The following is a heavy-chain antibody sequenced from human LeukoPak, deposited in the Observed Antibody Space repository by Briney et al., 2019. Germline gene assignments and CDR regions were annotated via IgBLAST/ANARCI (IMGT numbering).Heavy chain of an antibody. D-gene: IGHD2-2*01. CDR2: ISSSSSTI. V-gene: IGHV3-48*01. CDR1: GFTFSSYS. CDR3: AREGIGYCSSTSCDIYGMDV. Sequence: TGGSLRRSCAASGFTFSSYSMNWVRQAPGKGLEWVSYISSSSSTIYYAGSVKGRFTISRDNAKNSLYLQMNSLRAEDTAVYYCAREGIGYCSSTSCDIYGMDVWGQGTTVTVSS. J-gene: IGHJ6*02.